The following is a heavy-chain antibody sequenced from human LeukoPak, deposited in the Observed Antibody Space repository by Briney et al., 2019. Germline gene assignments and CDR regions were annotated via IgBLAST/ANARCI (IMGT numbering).Heavy chain of an antibody. CDR2: ISYDGSNK. CDR3: AKDRNVYYYDSSGPQGYFQH. CDR1: GFTFSSYG. Sequence: GSLRLSCAASGFTFSSYGMHWVRQAPGKGLEWVAVISYDGSNKYYADSVKGRFTISRDNSKNTLYLQMNSLRAEDTAVYYCAKDRNVYYYDSSGPQGYFQHWGQGTLVTVSS. D-gene: IGHD3-22*01. V-gene: IGHV3-30*18. J-gene: IGHJ1*01.